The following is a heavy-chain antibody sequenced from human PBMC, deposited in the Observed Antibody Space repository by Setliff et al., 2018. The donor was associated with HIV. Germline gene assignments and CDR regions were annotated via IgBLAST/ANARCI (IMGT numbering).Heavy chain of an antibody. V-gene: IGHV4-59*12. D-gene: IGHD2-8*01. J-gene: IGHJ4*02. CDR3: ARSYNGVSYN. Sequence: SETLSLTCTVSGGPISSYYWSWIRQPPGKGLEWIGYIFYTGSTTYSPSLKSRVTISVDTSKKQFSLKLRSVTGADTAIYYCARSYNGVSYNWGQGTLVSVSS. CDR1: GGPISSYY. CDR2: IFYTGST.